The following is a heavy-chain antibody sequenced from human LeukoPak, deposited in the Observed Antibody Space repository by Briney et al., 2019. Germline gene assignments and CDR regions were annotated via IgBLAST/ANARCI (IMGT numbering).Heavy chain of an antibody. CDR1: AYSFINTY. CDR2: IYSGDSDS. CDR3: ARVVGDYLDYFDY. Sequence: GESPKISCNGSAYSFINTYSACVRQLPAKGLQWMVIIYSGDSDSAYSTSFQGQVTITADKSISTTYLQWSSLKASDTAMYYCARVVGDYLDYFDYWGQGTLVTVSS. J-gene: IGHJ4*02. D-gene: IGHD2-21*01. V-gene: IGHV5-51*01.